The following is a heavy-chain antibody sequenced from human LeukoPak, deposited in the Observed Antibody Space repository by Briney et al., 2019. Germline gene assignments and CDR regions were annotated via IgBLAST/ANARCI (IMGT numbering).Heavy chain of an antibody. CDR3: ARSIVLRYFDWSSTNYYFDF. D-gene: IGHD3-9*01. Sequence: SETLSLTCTVSGGSISSYYWSWIRQPAGKGLEWIGRIYTSGSTNYNPSLKSRVTISRDTSKNQISLKLTSVTAADTAVYYCARSIVLRYFDWSSTNYYFDFWGQGTLVTVSS. CDR2: IYTSGST. V-gene: IGHV4-4*07. J-gene: IGHJ4*02. CDR1: GGSISSYY.